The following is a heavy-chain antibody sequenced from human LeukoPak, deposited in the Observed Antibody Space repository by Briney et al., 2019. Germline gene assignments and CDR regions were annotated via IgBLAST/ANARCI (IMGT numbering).Heavy chain of an antibody. CDR3: ARDHSFDY. CDR1: GGTFSSYA. V-gene: IGHV1-69*05. J-gene: IGHJ4*02. Sequence: ASVKVSCKASGGTFSSYAISWVRQAPGQGLEWMGGIIPIFGTANYAQKFQGRVTMTRDTSITTVYMELSGLKSDDTAVYFCARDHSFDYWGQGTLVTASS. CDR2: IIPIFGTA.